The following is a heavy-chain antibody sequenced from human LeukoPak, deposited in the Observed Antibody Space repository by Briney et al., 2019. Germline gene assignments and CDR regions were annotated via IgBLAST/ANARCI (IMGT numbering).Heavy chain of an antibody. J-gene: IGHJ4*02. D-gene: IGHD6-19*01. CDR1: GFTFSNYE. Sequence: GGSLRLSCAPSGFTFSNYEMNWVRQAPGKGLEWVSFISSSGVLIYYADSVKGRFTISRDNAKNSLYLQMNSLRVEDTAVYYCARVSGSGWHFDYWGQGSLVTVSS. CDR2: ISSSGVLI. CDR3: ARVSGSGWHFDY. V-gene: IGHV3-48*03.